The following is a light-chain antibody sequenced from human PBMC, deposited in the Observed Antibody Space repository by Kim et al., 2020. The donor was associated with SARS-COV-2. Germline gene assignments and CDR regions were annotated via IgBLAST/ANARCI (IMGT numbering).Light chain of an antibody. V-gene: IGKV3-15*01. CDR3: QQYNNWPPT. Sequence: VSPGERATLSCRAGRSVSSNLAWYQQKPGQAPRLLLYGASTRATGIPARFSGSGSGTEFTLTISSLQSEDFAVYYCQQYNNWPPTFAQGTKVDIK. CDR2: GAS. CDR1: RSVSSN. J-gene: IGKJ1*01.